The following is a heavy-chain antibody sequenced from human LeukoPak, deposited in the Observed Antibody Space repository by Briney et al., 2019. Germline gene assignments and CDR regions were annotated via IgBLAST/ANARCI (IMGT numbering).Heavy chain of an antibody. J-gene: IGHJ4*02. CDR1: GGSISSYY. V-gene: IGHV4-59*01. D-gene: IGHD3-3*01. CDR3: AREFTILGVVFDY. Sequence: SETLSLTCTVSGGSISSYYWSWIRQPPGKGLEWIGYIYYSGSTNYNPSLKSRVTISVDTSKNQFSLKLSSVTAADTAVYYCAREFTILGVVFDYWGQGTLVTVSS. CDR2: IYYSGST.